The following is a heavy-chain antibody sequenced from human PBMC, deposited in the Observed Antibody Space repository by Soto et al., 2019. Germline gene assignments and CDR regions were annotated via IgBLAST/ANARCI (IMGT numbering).Heavy chain of an antibody. CDR2: ISSSSSYI. D-gene: IGHD2-15*01. J-gene: IGHJ3*02. V-gene: IGHV3-21*01. CDR3: ARVVYCSGGSCYDAFDI. CDR1: GFTFSSYS. Sequence: GGSLRLSCAASGFTFSSYSMNWVRQAPGKGLEWVSSISSSSSYIYYAGSVKGRFTISRDNAKNSLYLQMNSLRAEDTAVYYCARVVYCSGGSCYDAFDIWGQGTMVTVSS.